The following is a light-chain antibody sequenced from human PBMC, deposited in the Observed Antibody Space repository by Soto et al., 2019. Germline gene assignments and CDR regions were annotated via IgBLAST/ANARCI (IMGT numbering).Light chain of an antibody. Sequence: EIVLTQSPGTLSLSPGERATLSCRASQSLSSSYLAWYQQKPGQAPRLLIYGASIRATGIPDRFSGSGSGTDFTLAISSLEPEDFAVYYCQQYETSPTTFGPGTEVDIK. CDR3: QQYETSPTT. J-gene: IGKJ3*01. CDR2: GAS. V-gene: IGKV3-20*01. CDR1: QSLSSSY.